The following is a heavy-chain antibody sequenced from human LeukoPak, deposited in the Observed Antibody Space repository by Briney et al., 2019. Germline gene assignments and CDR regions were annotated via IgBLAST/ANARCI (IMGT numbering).Heavy chain of an antibody. J-gene: IGHJ5*02. D-gene: IGHD1-26*01. V-gene: IGHV4-39*07. CDR2: IYYSGST. Sequence: TSETLSLTCTVSSGSISSSSYYWGWIRQPPGKGLEWIGTIYYSGSTYYNPSLKSRVTISVDTSKNQFSLKLSSVTAADTAVYYCGAEWELLFGPTSRFDPWGQGTLVTVSS. CDR1: SGSISSSSYY. CDR3: GAEWELLFGPTSRFDP.